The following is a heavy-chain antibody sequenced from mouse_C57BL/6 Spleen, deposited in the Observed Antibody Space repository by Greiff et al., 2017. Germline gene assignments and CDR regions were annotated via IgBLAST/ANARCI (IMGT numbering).Heavy chain of an antibody. CDR2: IDPADGDT. J-gene: IGHJ4*01. CDR3: TRSNYGRGAMDY. CDR1: GFNIKDYY. V-gene: IGHV14-1*01. Sequence: VQLQQSGAELVRPGASVKLSCTASGFNIKDYYMHWVKQRPEQGLEWIGRIDPADGDTEYAPKFQGKATMTADTSSNTAYLQLSSRTSEDTAVYYCTRSNYGRGAMDYWGQGTSVTVSS. D-gene: IGHD2-5*01.